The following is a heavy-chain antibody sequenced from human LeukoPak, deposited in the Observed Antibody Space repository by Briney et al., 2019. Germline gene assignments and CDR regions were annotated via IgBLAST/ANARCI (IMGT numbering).Heavy chain of an antibody. Sequence: GGSLRLSCAASGFTFSSYAMHWVRQAPGKGLEWVAVISYDGSNKYYADSVKGRFTISRDNSKNTPYLQRNSLRAEDTALYYCARDRVGATAYSDYWGQRTLVTVSS. J-gene: IGHJ4*02. D-gene: IGHD1-26*01. CDR1: GFTFSSYA. CDR3: ARDRVGATAYSDY. V-gene: IGHV3-30-3*01. CDR2: ISYDGSNK.